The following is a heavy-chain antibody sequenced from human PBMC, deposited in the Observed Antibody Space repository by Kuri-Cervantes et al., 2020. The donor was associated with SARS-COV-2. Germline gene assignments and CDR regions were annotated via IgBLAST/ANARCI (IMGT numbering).Heavy chain of an antibody. CDR3: ARGFSAVVVAHWYFDL. V-gene: IGHV4-34*01. Sequence: GSLRLSCAASGFTFSSYSMNWVRQAPGKGLEWIGEINHSGSTNYNPSLKSRVTISVDTSKNQFSLKLSSVTAADTAVYYCARGFSAVVVAHWYFDLWGRGTLVTVSS. CDR1: GFTFSSYS. J-gene: IGHJ2*01. CDR2: INHSGST. D-gene: IGHD3-22*01.